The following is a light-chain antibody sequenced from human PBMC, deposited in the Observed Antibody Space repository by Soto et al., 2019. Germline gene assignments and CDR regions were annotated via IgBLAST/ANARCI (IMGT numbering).Light chain of an antibody. Sequence: MKKTQSPPTLSTSVGDRVTITCRASQSIGNWLAWYQQKPGKAPKLLIYDASTLESGVPSRFRGSGSGTEFTLTISSLQPDDFATYYCQQYNSYSFGQGTKVDIK. CDR2: DAS. CDR3: QQYNSYS. CDR1: QSIGNW. V-gene: IGKV1-5*01. J-gene: IGKJ1*01.